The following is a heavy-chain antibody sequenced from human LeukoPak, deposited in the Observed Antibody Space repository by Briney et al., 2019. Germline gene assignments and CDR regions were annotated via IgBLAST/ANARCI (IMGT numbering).Heavy chain of an antibody. Sequence: ASVKVSCKASGYTFTSYGISWVRQAPGQGLEWMGGIIPIFGTANYAQKFQGRVTITADESTSTAYMELSSLRSEDTAVYYCARDEDSYGYGFAENWFDPWGQGTLVTVSS. CDR1: GYTFTSYG. D-gene: IGHD5-18*01. J-gene: IGHJ5*02. V-gene: IGHV1-69*13. CDR2: IIPIFGTA. CDR3: ARDEDSYGYGFAENWFDP.